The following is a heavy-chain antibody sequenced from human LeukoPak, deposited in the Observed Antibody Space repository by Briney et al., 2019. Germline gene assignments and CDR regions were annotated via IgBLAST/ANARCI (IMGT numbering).Heavy chain of an antibody. CDR2: IKSETDGGTT. Sequence: GGPLRLSCAASAFTFRSSDMDWVRQAPEKGLEWVGRIKSETDGGTTDYTAPVYGRFTISRDDSKNTLYLQMSSLKTEDTAVCYCTIQGSRAYFDYWGQGTLVTVSS. CDR3: TIQGSRAYFDY. V-gene: IGHV3-15*01. D-gene: IGHD3-10*01. J-gene: IGHJ4*02. CDR1: AFTFRSSD.